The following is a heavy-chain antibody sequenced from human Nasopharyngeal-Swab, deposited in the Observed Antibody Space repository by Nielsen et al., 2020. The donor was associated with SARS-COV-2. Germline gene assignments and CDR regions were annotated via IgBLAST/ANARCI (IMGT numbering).Heavy chain of an antibody. V-gene: IGHV3-48*03. D-gene: IGHD3-10*01. CDR2: ITQSGSTT. CDR3: AREILWFGESYFDP. CDR1: GFTFSSYQ. J-gene: IGHJ5*02. Sequence: GESLKISCEASGFTFSSYQLNWVRQAPGKGLEWVAYITQSGSTTYYSDSVKGRFTISRDNAKNSLYLQMSSLSAEDTAVYYCAREILWFGESYFDPWGQGTLVTVSS.